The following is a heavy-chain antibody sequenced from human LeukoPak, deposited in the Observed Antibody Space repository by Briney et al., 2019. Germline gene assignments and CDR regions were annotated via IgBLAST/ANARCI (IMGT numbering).Heavy chain of an antibody. CDR1: GFTFSSYA. Sequence: PGGSLRLSCAASGFTFSSYAMSWVRQAPGKGLEWDSAISGSGGSTYYPDSVKGRFTISRDNSKNTLYLQMNSLRAEDTAVYYCAKVEQQLGRYWGQGTLATVSS. D-gene: IGHD6-13*01. V-gene: IGHV3-23*01. CDR2: ISGSGGST. CDR3: AKVEQQLGRY. J-gene: IGHJ4*02.